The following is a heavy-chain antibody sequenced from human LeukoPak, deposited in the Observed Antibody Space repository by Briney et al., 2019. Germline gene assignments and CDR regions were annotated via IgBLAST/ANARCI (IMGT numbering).Heavy chain of an antibody. J-gene: IGHJ4*02. Sequence: SETLSLTCTVSGGSFSSYYWNWIRQPPGKGLEWIGYICYSGSTNYNPSLKSRVTMSVDTSKNQFSLRLGSVNAADTAVYYCARDILATSIAAPYYWGQGTLVTVSS. CDR3: ARDILATSIAAPYY. CDR1: GGSFSSYY. V-gene: IGHV4-59*12. D-gene: IGHD6-13*01. CDR2: ICYSGST.